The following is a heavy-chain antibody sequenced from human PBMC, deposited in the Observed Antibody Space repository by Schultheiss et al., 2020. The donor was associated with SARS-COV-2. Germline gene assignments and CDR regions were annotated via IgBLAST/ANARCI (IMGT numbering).Heavy chain of an antibody. J-gene: IGHJ4*02. CDR3: ARLGGTYSSSWYDY. CDR1: GYTFTSYG. D-gene: IGHD6-13*01. Sequence: ASVKVSCKASGYTFTSYGISWVRQAPGQGLEWMGWMNPNSGNTGYAQKFQGRVTMTRDTSISTAYMELSRLRSDDTAVYYCARLGGTYSSSWYDYWGQGTLVTVSS. CDR2: MNPNSGNT. V-gene: IGHV1-8*02.